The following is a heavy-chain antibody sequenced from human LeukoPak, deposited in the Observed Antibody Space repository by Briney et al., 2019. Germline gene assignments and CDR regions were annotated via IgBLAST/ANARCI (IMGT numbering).Heavy chain of an antibody. CDR3: ASIRSGSYSRVSLDY. CDR2: MNPNSGNT. Sequence: GASVKVSCKASGYTFTSYDINWVRQATGQGLEWMGWMNPNSGNTGYAQRFQGRVTMTRNTSISTAYVELSSLRSEDTAVYYCASIRSGSYSRVSLDYWGQGTLVTVSS. D-gene: IGHD3-10*01. J-gene: IGHJ4*02. CDR1: GYTFTSYD. V-gene: IGHV1-8*01.